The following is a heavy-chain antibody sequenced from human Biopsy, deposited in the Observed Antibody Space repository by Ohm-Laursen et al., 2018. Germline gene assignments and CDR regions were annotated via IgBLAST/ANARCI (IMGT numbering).Heavy chain of an antibody. J-gene: IGHJ3*02. CDR3: ARGTGRYYVYGAFDI. D-gene: IGHD1-26*01. Sequence: TLSLTCTVSGGSISGYYWSWIRQPAGKGLEWIGRIYTSGSPNYNLSLESRVTMSVDTSKNQFSLNLRSVTAADTAVYYCARGTGRYYVYGAFDIWGQGTVVTVSS. V-gene: IGHV4-4*07. CDR1: GGSISGYY. CDR2: IYTSGSP.